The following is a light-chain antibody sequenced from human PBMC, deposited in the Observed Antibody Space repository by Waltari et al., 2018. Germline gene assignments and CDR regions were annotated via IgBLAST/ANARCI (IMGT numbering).Light chain of an antibody. CDR2: AAS. V-gene: IGKV1-27*01. CDR1: QGIRNY. CDR3: QKYDSAPLT. J-gene: IGKJ3*01. Sequence: DIQLTQSPSSLSASIGDRVSITCRASQGIRNYLAWYQQKPGKVPKVLIYAASSLQSGFPSRFVGSGSVTEFTLTINSLQPEDVATYYCQKYDSAPLTFGPGTKVDIK.